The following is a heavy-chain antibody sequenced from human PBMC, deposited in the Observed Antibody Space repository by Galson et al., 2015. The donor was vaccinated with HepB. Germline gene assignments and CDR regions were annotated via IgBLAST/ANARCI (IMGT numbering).Heavy chain of an antibody. V-gene: IGHV3-30*03. CDR1: GFTFSSYG. CDR3: ARDPSGGMTTDLYYYYGMDV. CDR2: ISYDGSNK. D-gene: IGHD4-17*01. Sequence: SLRLSCAASGFTFSSYGMHWVRQAPGEGLEWVAVISYDGSNKYYADSVKGRFTISRDNSKNTLYLQMNSLRAEDTAVYYCARDPSGGMTTDLYYYYGMDVWGQGTTVTVSS. J-gene: IGHJ6*02.